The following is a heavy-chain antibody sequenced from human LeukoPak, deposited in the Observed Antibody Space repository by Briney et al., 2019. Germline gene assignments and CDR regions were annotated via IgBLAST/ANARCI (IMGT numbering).Heavy chain of an antibody. CDR2: IYHSAGS. J-gene: IGHJ3*02. V-gene: IGHV4-30-4*01. CDR1: GGSVTNDNYF. D-gene: IGHD3-10*01. CDR3: ARGRSRITSRDAFDI. Sequence: SETLSLTCTVSGGSVTNDNYFWSWTRQPPGEGLEWIGYIYHSAGSYYNPSLKSRVTMSIDTSRNQFSLKLSSVTAADTAVYYCARGRSRITSRDAFDIWGQGTMVTVSS.